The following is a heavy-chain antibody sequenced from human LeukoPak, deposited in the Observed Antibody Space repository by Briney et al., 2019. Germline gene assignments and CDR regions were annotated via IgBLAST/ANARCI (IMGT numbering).Heavy chain of an antibody. Sequence: PGGSLRLSCAASGFTFSSYGMHWVRQAPGKGLEWVAVISYDGSNKYYADSVKGRFTISRDNSKNTLYLQMNSLRAEDTAVYYCAKGEYCSGGSCQTNYYYYGMDVWGQGTTVTVSS. V-gene: IGHV3-30*18. CDR2: ISYDGSNK. J-gene: IGHJ6*02. CDR3: AKGEYCSGGSCQTNYYYYGMDV. CDR1: GFTFSSYG. D-gene: IGHD2-15*01.